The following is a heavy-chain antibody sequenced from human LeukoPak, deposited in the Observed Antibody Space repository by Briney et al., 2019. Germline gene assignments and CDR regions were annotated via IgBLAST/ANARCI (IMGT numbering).Heavy chain of an antibody. V-gene: IGHV1-18*01. J-gene: IGHJ4*02. CDR1: GYTFTSYG. Sequence: ASVTVSCTASGYTFTSYGISWVRQAPGQGLEWMGWISAYNGNTNYAQKLQGRVTMTTDTSTSTAYMELRSLRSDDTAVYYCARGTSVGDCSDYWGQGTLVTVSS. CDR3: ARGTSVGDCSDY. D-gene: IGHD2-21*01. CDR2: ISAYNGNT.